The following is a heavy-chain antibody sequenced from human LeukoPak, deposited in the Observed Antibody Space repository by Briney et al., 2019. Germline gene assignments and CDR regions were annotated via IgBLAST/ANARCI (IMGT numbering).Heavy chain of an antibody. D-gene: IGHD6-6*01. CDR2: INHSGST. CDR1: GGSFSGYY. J-gene: IGHJ4*02. Sequence: SETLSLTCAVYGGSFSGYYWSWIRQPPGKGLEWIGEINHSGSTNYSPSLKSRVTISVDTSKNQFSLKLSSVTAADTAVYYCARLNLYSSSSSYFGYWGQGTLVTVSS. CDR3: ARLNLYSSSSSYFGY. V-gene: IGHV4-34*01.